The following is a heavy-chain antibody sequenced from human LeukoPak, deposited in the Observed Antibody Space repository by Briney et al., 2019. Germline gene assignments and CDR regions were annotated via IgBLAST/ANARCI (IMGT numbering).Heavy chain of an antibody. D-gene: IGHD3-10*01. J-gene: IGHJ6*02. CDR2: IIPIFGIA. CDR1: GGTFSSYA. Sequence: GASVKVSCKASGGTFSSYAISWVRQAPGQGLEWMGRIIPIFGIANYAQKFQGRVTITADKSTSTAYMELSSLRSEDAAVYYCASLKGGSGSYSSFYYYYGMDVWGQGTTVTVSS. V-gene: IGHV1-69*04. CDR3: ASLKGGSGSYSSFYYYYGMDV.